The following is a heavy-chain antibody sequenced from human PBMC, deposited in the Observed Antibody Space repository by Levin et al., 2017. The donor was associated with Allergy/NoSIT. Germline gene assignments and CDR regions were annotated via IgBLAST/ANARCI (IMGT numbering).Heavy chain of an antibody. CDR3: AHRRKSVTTSWYFDL. Sequence: SGPTLVKPTQTLTLTCTFSGFSLSTSGVGVGWIRQPPGKALEWLALIYWDDDKRYSPSLKSRLTITKDTSKNQVVLTMTNMDPVDTATYYCAHRRKSVTTSWYFDLWGRGTLVTVSS. J-gene: IGHJ2*01. D-gene: IGHD4-17*01. V-gene: IGHV2-5*02. CDR1: GFSLSTSGVG. CDR2: IYWDDDK.